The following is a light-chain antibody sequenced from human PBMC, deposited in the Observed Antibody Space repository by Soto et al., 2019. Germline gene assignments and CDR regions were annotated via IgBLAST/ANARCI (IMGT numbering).Light chain of an antibody. CDR2: KAS. CDR1: ESISSW. V-gene: IGKV1-5*03. CDR3: QQYNSYSWT. J-gene: IGKJ1*01. Sequence: DIQMTQSPPTLSASAGDRVTITCRASESISSWLAWYQQKPGKAPKLLMYKASSLESGVPSRFSGSGSGTEFTLTISSLQPDDFATYYCQQYNSYSWTLGQATKVDIK.